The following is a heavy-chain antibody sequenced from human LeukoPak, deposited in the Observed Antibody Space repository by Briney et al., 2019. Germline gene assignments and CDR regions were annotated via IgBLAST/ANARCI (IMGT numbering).Heavy chain of an antibody. CDR2: ISYDGSNK. D-gene: IGHD6-13*01. CDR1: GFTFSSYG. CDR3: AKDYARSSSWLDY. Sequence: PGRSLRLSCAASGFTFSSYGMHWVRQAPGKGLGWVAVISYDGSNKYYADSVKGRFTISRDNSKNTLYLQMNSLRAEDTAVYYCAKDYARSSSWLDYWGQGTLVTVSS. V-gene: IGHV3-30*18. J-gene: IGHJ4*02.